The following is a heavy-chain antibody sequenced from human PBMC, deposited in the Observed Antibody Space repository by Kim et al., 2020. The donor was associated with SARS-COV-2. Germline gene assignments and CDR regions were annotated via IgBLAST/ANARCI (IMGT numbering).Heavy chain of an antibody. J-gene: IGHJ4*02. CDR2: INDSGVT. V-gene: IGHV4-34*01. CDR1: GESFSGYY. CDR3: AREAVGATYFDC. D-gene: IGHD1-26*01. Sequence: SETLSLTCAVYGESFSGYYWTFIRQPPGKGLEWIGEINDSGVTNYNPSLKSRVTVSIDTSKNQFSLKMTSVTAADTAVYYCAREAVGATYFDCWGQGTLVTVSS.